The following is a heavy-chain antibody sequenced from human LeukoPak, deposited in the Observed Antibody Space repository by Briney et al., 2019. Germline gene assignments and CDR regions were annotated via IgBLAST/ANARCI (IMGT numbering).Heavy chain of an antibody. CDR1: GFTFGDYG. CDR3: ARDQGLTAPPPYGLDV. Sequence: GGSLRLSCTVSGFTFGDYGMSWVRQAPGQGLEWMGRIIPVLNITTYAQRFQGRVTITADTSTSTVYMELSSLRSEETAVYYCARDQGLTAPPPYGLDVWGQGTTVIVSS. D-gene: IGHD5-18*01. J-gene: IGHJ6*02. CDR2: IIPVLNIT. V-gene: IGHV1-69*04.